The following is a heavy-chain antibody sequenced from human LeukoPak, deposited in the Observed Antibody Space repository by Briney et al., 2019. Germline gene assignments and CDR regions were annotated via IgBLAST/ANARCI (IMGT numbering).Heavy chain of an antibody. CDR3: ARYYWNDPLYYYYMDV. V-gene: IGHV5-51*01. D-gene: IGHD1-20*01. J-gene: IGHJ6*03. Sequence: GESLKISCRGSGYSFTSYWIGWVRQMPGKGLEWMGIIYPGDSDTRYSPSFQGQVTISADKSISTAYLQWSSLKASDTAMYYCARYYWNDPLYYYYMDVWGKGTTVTVSS. CDR2: IYPGDSDT. CDR1: GYSFTSYW.